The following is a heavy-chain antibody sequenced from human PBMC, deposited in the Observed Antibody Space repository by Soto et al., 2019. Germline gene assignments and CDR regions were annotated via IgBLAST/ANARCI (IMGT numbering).Heavy chain of an antibody. D-gene: IGHD3-3*01. CDR1: GFSLTTSGVG. CDR3: AHRVLRTVFGLVTTTAISFDF. Sequence: QITLNESGPTQVKPRQTLTLTCTVSGFSLTTSGVGVGWIRQSPGKAPEWLALIYWDDDKRHSPSLKSRLTITKDTSKNQVVLTMADLDPADTDTYYCAHRVLRTVFGLVTTTAISFDFWGQGTPVAVSS. J-gene: IGHJ4*02. V-gene: IGHV2-5*02. CDR2: IYWDDDK.